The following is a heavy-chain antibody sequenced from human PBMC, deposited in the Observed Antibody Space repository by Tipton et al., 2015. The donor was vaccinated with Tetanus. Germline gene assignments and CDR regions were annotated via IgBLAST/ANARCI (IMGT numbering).Heavy chain of an antibody. Sequence: SLRLSCAASGFTLRRYGMHWVRQAPGKGLEWVAIIWFDGSKTYYADSVKGRFIVSRDNTKSMLYLQMNTLRAEDTAVYYCARGANNYVYYLDYWGQGTMVTVS. V-gene: IGHV3-33*01. CDR1: GFTLRRYG. CDR3: ARGANNYVYYLDY. J-gene: IGHJ4*02. D-gene: IGHD3-10*02. CDR2: IWFDGSKT.